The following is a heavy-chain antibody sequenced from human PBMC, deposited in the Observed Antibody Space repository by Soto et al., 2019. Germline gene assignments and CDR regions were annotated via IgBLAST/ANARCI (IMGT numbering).Heavy chain of an antibody. Sequence: SQTLSLTCAISGDSVSSNSAVWNWFRQSPSRGLEWLGRTYYRSKWYNDYAVSVKSRITINPDTSKNQFSLQLNSVTPEDTAVYYCARARQYYDCELDPWGQGTLVTVSS. V-gene: IGHV6-1*01. CDR1: GDSVSSNSAV. CDR3: ARARQYYDCELDP. J-gene: IGHJ5*02. D-gene: IGHD3-16*01. CDR2: TYYRSKWYN.